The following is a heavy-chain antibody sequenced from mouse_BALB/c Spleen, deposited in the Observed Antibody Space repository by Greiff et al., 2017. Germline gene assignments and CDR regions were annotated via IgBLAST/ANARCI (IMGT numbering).Heavy chain of an antibody. CDR3: ARSDGGGWYFDV. D-gene: IGHD2-3*01. CDR1: GYTFTSYY. CDR2: IYPGNVNT. J-gene: IGHJ1*01. Sequence: QVQLQQSGPELVKPGASVRISCKASGYTFTSYYIHWVKQRPGQGLEWIGWIYPGNVNTKYNEKFKGKATLTADKSSSTAYMQLSSLTSEDSAVYFCARSDGGGWYFDVWGAGTTVTVSS. V-gene: IGHV1S56*01.